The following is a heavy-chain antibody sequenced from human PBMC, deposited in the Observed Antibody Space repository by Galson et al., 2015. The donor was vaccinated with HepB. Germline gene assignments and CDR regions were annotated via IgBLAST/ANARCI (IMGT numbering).Heavy chain of an antibody. Sequence: SLRLSCAASGFTFSNAWMSWVRQAPGKGLEWVGRIKSKTDGGTTDYAAPVKGRFTISRDDSKNTLYLQMNSLKTEDTAVYYCTKWLRFRRGFDYWGQGTLVTVSS. V-gene: IGHV3-15*01. CDR2: IKSKTDGGTT. D-gene: IGHD5-12*01. CDR1: GFTFSNAW. J-gene: IGHJ4*02. CDR3: TKWLRFRRGFDY.